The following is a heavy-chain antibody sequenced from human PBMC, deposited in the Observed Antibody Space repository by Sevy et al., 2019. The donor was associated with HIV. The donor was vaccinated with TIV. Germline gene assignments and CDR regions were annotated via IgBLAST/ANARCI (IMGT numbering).Heavy chain of an antibody. Sequence: SETLSLTCTVSGGSISSGGYYWSWIRQHPGKGLEWIGCIYYSGSTYYNPSLKSRISIFVDTSKKQFSLNLTSAIAADMALYYCARDRHQLLHALWSGMDVWGQGILVAVSS. CDR3: ARDRHQLLHALWSGMDV. CDR2: IYYSGST. V-gene: IGHV4-31*03. D-gene: IGHD2-2*01. CDR1: GGSISSGGYY. J-gene: IGHJ6*02.